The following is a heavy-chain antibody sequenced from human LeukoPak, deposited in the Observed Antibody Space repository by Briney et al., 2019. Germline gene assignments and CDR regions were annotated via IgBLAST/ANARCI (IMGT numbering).Heavy chain of an antibody. J-gene: IGHJ4*02. CDR3: ARAAVKYYFDY. Sequence: SEALSLTCTVSGASISSNYWSWIRQPPGKGLEYIGYMYYTGSTNYNPSLKSRVTISVDTSKNQFSLKLSSVTAADTAVYYCARAAVKYYFDYWGQGTLVTVSS. CDR2: MYYTGST. V-gene: IGHV4-59*01. CDR1: GASISSNY. D-gene: IGHD4-17*01.